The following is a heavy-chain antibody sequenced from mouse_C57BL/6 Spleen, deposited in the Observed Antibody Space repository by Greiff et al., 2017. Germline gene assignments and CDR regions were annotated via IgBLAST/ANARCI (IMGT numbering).Heavy chain of an antibody. CDR2: ISYDGSN. CDR3: ARLTGTRYYFDY. V-gene: IGHV3-6*01. J-gene: IGHJ2*01. D-gene: IGHD4-1*01. CDR1: GYSITSGYY. Sequence: EVQLQQSGPGLVKPSQSLSLTCSVTGYSITSGYYWNWIRQFPGNKLEWMGYISYDGSNNYNPSPKNRISITRDTSKNQFFLKLNSVTTEDTATYYCARLTGTRYYFDYWGQGTTLTVAS.